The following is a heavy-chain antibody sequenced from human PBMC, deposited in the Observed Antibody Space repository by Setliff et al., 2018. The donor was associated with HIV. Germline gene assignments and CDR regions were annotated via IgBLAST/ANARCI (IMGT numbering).Heavy chain of an antibody. CDR2: VFYTGFA. D-gene: IGHD5-12*01. CDR3: ARQVSIPGVAITPVDY. J-gene: IGHJ4*02. V-gene: IGHV4-59*08. Sequence: PSETLSLTCTVSGDSIRGYYWSWIRQPPGKGLEWMGYVFYTGFAAYNPSLKSRLTISVDTSKSQFSLRLTSVTAAVTAIYYCARQVSIPGVAITPVDYWGQGALVTVSS. CDR1: GDSIRGYY.